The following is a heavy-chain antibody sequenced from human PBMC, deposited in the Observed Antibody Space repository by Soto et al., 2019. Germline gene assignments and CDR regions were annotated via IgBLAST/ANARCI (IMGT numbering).Heavy chain of an antibody. V-gene: IGHV7-4-1*01. CDR2: INPNTGNP. CDR1: GYTFIDYY. Sequence: QVQLVQSGAEVKKPGASVKVSCTASGYTFIDYYMHWVRQAPGQGLEWMGWINPNTGNPTYEQGFTGRFVFSVDTSVSTVYLQIFSLKADDSAVYYCARDRASGSFDYWGQGTLVTVSS. J-gene: IGHJ4*02. CDR3: ARDRASGSFDY. D-gene: IGHD1-26*01.